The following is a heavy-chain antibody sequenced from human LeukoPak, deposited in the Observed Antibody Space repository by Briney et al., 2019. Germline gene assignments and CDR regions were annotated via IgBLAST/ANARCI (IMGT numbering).Heavy chain of an antibody. CDR2: ISAYNGNT. Sequence: ASVKVSCKASGYTFTSYGISWVRRAPGQGLEWMGWISAYNGNTNYAQKLQGRVTMTTDTSTSTAYMELRSLRSDDTAVYYCARDSLTVTPYYYYGMDVWGQGTTVTVSS. V-gene: IGHV1-18*01. CDR1: GYTFTSYG. D-gene: IGHD4-17*01. CDR3: ARDSLTVTPYYYYGMDV. J-gene: IGHJ6*02.